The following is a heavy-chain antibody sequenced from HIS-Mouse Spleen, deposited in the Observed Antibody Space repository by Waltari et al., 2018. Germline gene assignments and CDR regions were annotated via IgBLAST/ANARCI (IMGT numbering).Heavy chain of an antibody. CDR3: ATWSYSYGSGGDY. Sequence: QVQLQESGPGLVKPSETLSLTCTVSGGSISSYYWSWIRQPPGKGLEWIGYINYSGSTTYNPSVKSRGTISVDTSKNQFSLKLSSVTAADTAVYYCATWSYSYGSGGDYWGQGTLVTVSS. CDR2: INYSGST. V-gene: IGHV4-59*08. D-gene: IGHD5-18*01. CDR1: GGSISSYY. J-gene: IGHJ4*02.